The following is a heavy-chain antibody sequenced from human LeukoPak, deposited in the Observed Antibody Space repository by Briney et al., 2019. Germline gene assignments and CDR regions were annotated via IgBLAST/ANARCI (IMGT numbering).Heavy chain of an antibody. Sequence: ASVKVSCKASGGTFSSYAISWVRQAPGQGLEWMGGIIPIFGTANYAQKFQGRVTITADESTSTAYMELSRLRSDDTAVYYCARGAYYDILTDYGMDVWGQGTTVTVSS. CDR3: ARGAYYDILTDYGMDV. D-gene: IGHD3-9*01. CDR1: GGTFSSYA. V-gene: IGHV1-69*13. CDR2: IIPIFGTA. J-gene: IGHJ6*02.